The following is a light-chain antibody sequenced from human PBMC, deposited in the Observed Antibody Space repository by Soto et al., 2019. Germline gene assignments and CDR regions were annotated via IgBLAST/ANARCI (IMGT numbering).Light chain of an antibody. V-gene: IGKV1-39*01. CDR3: QQSDSYFYT. CDR1: QNITRY. Sequence: DIQMTQSPSSLSVSVGDRVTITCRASQNITRYLNWYQQKPGTAPKLLVYAASSLQSVVPSRFSGSGSGTDFTLTISSLQHEDFATYYWQQSDSYFYTFGQGTKLEIK. CDR2: AAS. J-gene: IGKJ2*01.